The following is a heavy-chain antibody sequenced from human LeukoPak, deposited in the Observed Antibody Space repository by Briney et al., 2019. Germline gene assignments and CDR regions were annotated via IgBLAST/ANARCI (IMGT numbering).Heavy chain of an antibody. CDR3: ARGVSYYYGMDV. Sequence: GASVKVSCKASGYTFTSYDINWVRQATGQGLEWMGWMNPNSGNTGYAQKFQGRVTMTRNTSISTAYMELSSLRSEDTAVYYCARGVSYYYGMDVWGQGTTVTVSS. CDR2: MNPNSGNT. CDR1: GYTFTSYD. J-gene: IGHJ6*02. V-gene: IGHV1-8*01.